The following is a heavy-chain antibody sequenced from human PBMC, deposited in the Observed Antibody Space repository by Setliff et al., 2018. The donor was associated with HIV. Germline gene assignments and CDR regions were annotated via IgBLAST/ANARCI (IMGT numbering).Heavy chain of an antibody. V-gene: IGHV4-34*01. Sequence: PSETLSLTCAVYGGSFSGYYWSWIRKPPGKGLEWIGEINHSGSTNYNPSLKSRVTISVDTSKNQFSLKLSSVTAADTAVYYCARGITMISAGYYYYYMDVWGKGTTVTVSS. CDR2: INHSGST. CDR3: ARGITMISAGYYYYYMDV. D-gene: IGHD3-22*01. J-gene: IGHJ6*03. CDR1: GGSFSGYY.